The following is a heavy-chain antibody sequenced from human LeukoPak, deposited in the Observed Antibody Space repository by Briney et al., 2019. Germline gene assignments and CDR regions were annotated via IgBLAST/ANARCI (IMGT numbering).Heavy chain of an antibody. J-gene: IGHJ4*02. CDR1: GFTFSSYS. CDR2: ISSSSSYI. Sequence: GGSLRLSCAASGFTFSSYSMNWVRQAPGKGLEWVSSISSSSSYIYYAGSVKGRFTISRDNAKNSLYLQMNSLRAEDTAVYYCASDGFDYWGQGTLVTVSS. V-gene: IGHV3-21*01. CDR3: ASDGFDY.